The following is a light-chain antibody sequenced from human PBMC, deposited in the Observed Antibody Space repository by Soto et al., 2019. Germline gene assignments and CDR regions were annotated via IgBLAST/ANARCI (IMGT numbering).Light chain of an antibody. CDR3: QQYNTHPYT. Sequence: DIQMTQSPSSLSAFVGDRVTITCRASQSIHSWLAWYQQKPGRTPKLLIYKASTLESGVPSRFSGSGSGTEFTLTISSMQPDDFATYYCQQYNTHPYTFGQGTKVDIK. V-gene: IGKV1-5*03. CDR1: QSIHSW. J-gene: IGKJ2*01. CDR2: KAS.